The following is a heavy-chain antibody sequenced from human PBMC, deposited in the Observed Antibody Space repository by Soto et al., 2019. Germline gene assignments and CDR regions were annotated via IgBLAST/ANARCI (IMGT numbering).Heavy chain of an antibody. J-gene: IGHJ4*02. Sequence: QITLKDSGPALVKPTQNLTLTCTFSGFSLSTSGVGVGWFRQSPGKALEWLALIYWDDDKRYSPSRKSRLTITKDTSKKQLVLTMTNIDPEDTDTYSCANRANPYFDYWGQGTLVTVSS. CDR2: IYWDDDK. CDR3: ANRANPYFDY. CDR1: GFSLSTSGVG. V-gene: IGHV2-5*02.